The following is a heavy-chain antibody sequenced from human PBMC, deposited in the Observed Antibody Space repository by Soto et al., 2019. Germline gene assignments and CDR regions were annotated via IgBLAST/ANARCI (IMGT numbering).Heavy chain of an antibody. J-gene: IGHJ4*02. Sequence: QVQLVESGGGVVQPGRSLRLSCAASGFIFSNYGMHWVRQAPGKGLEWVAVLWYDGSHKYYSDSVKGRFTISRDNSKNTLYLQMDSLRAEDTAVYYCARGYGDYVSGLDYWGQGTLVIVSS. CDR3: ARGYGDYVSGLDY. CDR1: GFIFSNYG. D-gene: IGHD4-17*01. CDR2: LWYDGSHK. V-gene: IGHV3-33*01.